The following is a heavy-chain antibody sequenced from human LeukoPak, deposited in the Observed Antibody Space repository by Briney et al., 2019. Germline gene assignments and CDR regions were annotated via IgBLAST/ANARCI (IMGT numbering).Heavy chain of an antibody. CDR1: GFTFSSYG. J-gene: IGHJ4*02. CDR3: AKDYQPAAMTSWDPFDY. Sequence: GRSLRLSCAASGFTFSSYGMHWVRQAPGKGLEWVAVISYDGSNKYYADSVKGRFTISRDNSKNTLYLQMNSLRAEDTAVYYCAKDYQPAAMTSWDPFDYWGQGTLVTVSS. CDR2: ISYDGSNK. V-gene: IGHV3-30*18. D-gene: IGHD2-2*01.